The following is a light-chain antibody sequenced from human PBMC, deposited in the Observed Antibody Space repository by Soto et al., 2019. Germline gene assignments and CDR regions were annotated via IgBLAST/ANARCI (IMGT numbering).Light chain of an antibody. J-gene: IGKJ1*01. CDR3: HQYGGAGT. CDR1: QSVSSN. Sequence: EIVMPQSPASQYVSRGETGRDSGRASQSVSSNLAWYQQKPGQAPRLLIYGASTRATCMPARFSLSGSWTVFTFPISRLEPQDVAVYYFHQYGGAGTVGRGTKVDIK. V-gene: IGKV3-15*01. CDR2: GAS.